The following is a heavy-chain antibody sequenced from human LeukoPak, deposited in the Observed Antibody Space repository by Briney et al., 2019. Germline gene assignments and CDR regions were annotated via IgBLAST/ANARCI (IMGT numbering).Heavy chain of an antibody. CDR1: GFTFTNYW. CDR2: VNQDGSGK. J-gene: IGHJ5*02. Sequence: GGSLRLSCAASGFTFTNYWMSWVRQAPGKGLEWVANVNQDGSGKYYVDSVKGRFTISKDNAKDSLYLQMNSLRAEDTAVYYCARDHSGYSYGQGNWFDPWGQGTLVTVSS. V-gene: IGHV3-7*01. CDR3: ARDHSGYSYGQGNWFDP. D-gene: IGHD5-18*01.